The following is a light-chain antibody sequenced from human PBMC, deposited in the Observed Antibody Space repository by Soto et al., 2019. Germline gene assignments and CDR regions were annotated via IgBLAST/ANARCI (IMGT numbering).Light chain of an antibody. CDR3: QSYDGSLRVV. V-gene: IGLV1-40*01. CDR1: SSNIGAGYD. Sequence: QSVLTQPPSVSGAPGQRVTISCTGSSSNIGAGYDVHWYQQLPGTAPKLLIYGNSNRPSGVPDRFSGSKSGTSASLAIAGLQAEDEADYYGQSYDGSLRVVFGGGTKLTVL. CDR2: GNS. J-gene: IGLJ2*01.